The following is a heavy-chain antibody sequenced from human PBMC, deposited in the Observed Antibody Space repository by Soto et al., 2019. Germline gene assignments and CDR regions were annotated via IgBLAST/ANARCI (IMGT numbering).Heavy chain of an antibody. CDR1: GGSISSGDYY. CDR3: ARAFDDSSGYYGGLGC. V-gene: IGHV4-30-4*01. CDR2: IYYTGST. Sequence: SETLSLTCTVSGGSISSGDYYWSWIRQPPGKGLEWIGYIYYTGSTYYNPSLKSRLTISVDPSKNQLSLRLSSVTAADTAVYYCARAFDDSSGYYGGLGCWGPGTLVTVS. J-gene: IGHJ4*02. D-gene: IGHD3-22*01.